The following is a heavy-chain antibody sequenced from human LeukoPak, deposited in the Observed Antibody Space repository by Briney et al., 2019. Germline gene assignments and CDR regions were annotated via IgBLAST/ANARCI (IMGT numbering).Heavy chain of an antibody. CDR2: IIPIFGTA. V-gene: IGHV1-69*13. CDR1: GYSFTNYG. J-gene: IGHJ4*02. Sequence: GASVKVSCKTSGYSFTNYGMNWVRQAPGQGLEWMGGIIPIFGTANYAQKFQGRVTITADESTSTAYMELSSLRSEDTTVYYCALEGDTAMVTLPFDYWGQGTLVTVSS. CDR3: ALEGDTAMVTLPFDY. D-gene: IGHD5-18*01.